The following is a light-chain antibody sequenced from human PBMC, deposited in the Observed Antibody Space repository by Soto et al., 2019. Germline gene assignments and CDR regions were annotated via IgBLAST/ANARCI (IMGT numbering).Light chain of an antibody. CDR1: QSVSSN. Sequence: EIVLTQSPATLSVSPGERATLSCRASQSVSSNLAWYQQKPGQAPRLLIYGAFTRATGFSARFSGSGSGTEFTLTISSLQSEDFAVYFCQQYNNWPWTFGQGTKVEIK. CDR3: QQYNNWPWT. V-gene: IGKV3-15*01. J-gene: IGKJ1*01. CDR2: GAF.